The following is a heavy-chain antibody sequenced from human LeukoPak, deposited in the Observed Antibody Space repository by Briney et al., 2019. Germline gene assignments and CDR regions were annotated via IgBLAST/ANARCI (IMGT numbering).Heavy chain of an antibody. D-gene: IGHD6-25*01. V-gene: IGHV3-33*05. CDR2: ISYDGSTK. CDR1: GFIFSTYG. Sequence: PGGSLRLSCAASGFIFSTYGIHWVRQAPGKGLEWVALISYDGSTKYYSDSVKGRFSISRDNSKNTLYLQMNSLRAEDTAVYYCARDQSASYYYYYGMDVWGQGTTVTVSS. CDR3: ARDQSASYYYYYGMDV. J-gene: IGHJ6*02.